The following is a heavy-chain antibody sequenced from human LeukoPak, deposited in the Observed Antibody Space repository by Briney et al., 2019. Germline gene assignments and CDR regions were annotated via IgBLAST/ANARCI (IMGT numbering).Heavy chain of an antibody. Sequence: GGSLRLSCAASGFTFSSYAMSWVRQAPGKGLEWVSDINGSGASAYYADSVKGRFTISRDNSKNTLYLQMNSLRAEDTAVYYCARVGAAVTTPFDYWGQGTLVTVSS. J-gene: IGHJ4*02. CDR1: GFTFSSYA. CDR2: INGSGASA. V-gene: IGHV3-23*01. D-gene: IGHD4-17*01. CDR3: ARVGAAVTTPFDY.